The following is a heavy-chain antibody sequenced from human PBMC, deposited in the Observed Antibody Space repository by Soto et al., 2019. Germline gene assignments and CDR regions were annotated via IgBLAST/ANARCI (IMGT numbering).Heavy chain of an antibody. CDR1: GGTFSSYT. CDR2: IIPILGIA. V-gene: IGHV1-69*02. Sequence: QVQLVQSGAEVKKPGSSVKVSCKASGGTFSSYTISWVRQAPGQGLEWMGRIIPILGIANYAQKFQGRVTITADKSTSTASMELSSLRSEDTAVYYCASNPAYDSSGYYLYYFDYWGQGTLVTVSS. CDR3: ASNPAYDSSGYYLYYFDY. D-gene: IGHD3-22*01. J-gene: IGHJ4*02.